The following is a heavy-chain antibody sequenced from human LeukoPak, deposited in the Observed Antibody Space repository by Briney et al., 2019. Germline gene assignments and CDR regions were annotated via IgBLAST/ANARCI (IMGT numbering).Heavy chain of an antibody. CDR2: IIPIFGTA. D-gene: IGHD6-19*01. CDR1: GGTFSSYA. V-gene: IGHV1-69*13. Sequence: ASVKVSCKASGGTFSSYAISWVRQAPGQELEWMGGIIPIFGTANYAQKFQCRVTITADESTSTAYSELSSLRSEDTAVYYCARACYPYSSGWFLDYWGQGTLVTVSS. CDR3: ARACYPYSSGWFLDY. J-gene: IGHJ4*02.